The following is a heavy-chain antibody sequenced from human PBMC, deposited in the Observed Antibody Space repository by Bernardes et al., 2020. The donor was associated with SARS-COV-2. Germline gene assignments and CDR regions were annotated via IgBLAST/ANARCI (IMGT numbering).Heavy chain of an antibody. V-gene: IGHV4-4*02. CDR2: IYHSGST. D-gene: IGHD1-26*01. Sequence: SETLSLTCAVSGGSISSSNWWSCVSRPPGKGLEWIGEIYHSGSTNYNPSLKSRVTISVDKSKNQFSLKLSSVTAADTAVYYCARVGFIVGATHYYYYGMDVWGQGTTVTVSS. CDR1: GGSISSSNW. J-gene: IGHJ6*02. CDR3: ARVGFIVGATHYYYYGMDV.